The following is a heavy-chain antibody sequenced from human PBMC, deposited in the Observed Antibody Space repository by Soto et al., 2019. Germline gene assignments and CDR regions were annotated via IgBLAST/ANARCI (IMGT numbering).Heavy chain of an antibody. J-gene: IGHJ4*02. D-gene: IGHD1-7*01. V-gene: IGHV1-69*13. CDR3: ASPGTTLSFDY. Sequence: VASVKVSCKASGGTFSSYAISWVRQAPGQGLEWMGGIIPIFGTANYAQKFQGRVTITADESTSTAYMELSSLRSEDTAVYYCASPGTTLSFDYWGQGTLVTVSS. CDR2: IIPIFGTA. CDR1: GGTFSSYA.